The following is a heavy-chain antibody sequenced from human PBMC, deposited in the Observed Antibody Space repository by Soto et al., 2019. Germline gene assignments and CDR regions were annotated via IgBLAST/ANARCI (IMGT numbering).Heavy chain of an antibody. CDR2: IIPIFGTA. CDR3: AWGYYDSSGFPGFDP. D-gene: IGHD3-22*01. V-gene: IGHV1-69*13. CDR1: GGTFSSYA. Sequence: SVKVSCKASGGTFSSYAISWARQAPGQGLEWMGGIIPIFGTANYAQKFQGRVTITADESTSTAYMELSSLRSEDTAVYYCAWGYYDSSGFPGFDPWGQGTLVTVSS. J-gene: IGHJ5*02.